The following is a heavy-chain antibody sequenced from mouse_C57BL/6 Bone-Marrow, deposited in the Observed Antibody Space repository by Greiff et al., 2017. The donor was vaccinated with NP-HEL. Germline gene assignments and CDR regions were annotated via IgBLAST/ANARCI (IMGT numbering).Heavy chain of an antibody. Sequence: EVMLVESGPGLAKPSQTLSLTCSVSGYSITSDYWNWIRKFPGNKLEYMGYISSSGSTYYNPSLKSRISITRDTSKNQYYLQLNSVTTEYTATYYCSRGKTLITTVVATNAMDYWGQGTSVTVSS. D-gene: IGHD1-1*01. CDR1: GYSITSDY. CDR3: SRGKTLITTVVATNAMDY. V-gene: IGHV3-8*01. CDR2: ISSSGST. J-gene: IGHJ4*01.